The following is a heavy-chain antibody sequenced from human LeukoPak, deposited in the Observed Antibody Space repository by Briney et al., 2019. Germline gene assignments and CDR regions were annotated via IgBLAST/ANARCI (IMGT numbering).Heavy chain of an antibody. CDR1: GYTFTSYG. CDR3: ARDRLYCSSTSCPIGY. J-gene: IGHJ4*02. Sequence: ASVKVSCKASGYTFTSYGISWVRQAPGQGLEWMGWISAYNGNTNYAQKLQGRVTMTTDTSTSTAYMGLRSLRSDDTAVYYCARDRLYCSSTSCPIGYWGQGTLVTVSS. D-gene: IGHD2-2*01. V-gene: IGHV1-18*01. CDR2: ISAYNGNT.